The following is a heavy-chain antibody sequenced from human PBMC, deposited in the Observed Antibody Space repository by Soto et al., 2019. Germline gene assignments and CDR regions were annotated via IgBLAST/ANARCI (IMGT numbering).Heavy chain of an antibody. J-gene: IGHJ4*02. CDR2: ISSSSSTI. CDR1: GFTFSSYS. D-gene: IGHD3-22*01. CDR3: ARETYYYDSSGYYRVPYYFDY. V-gene: IGHV3-48*02. Sequence: PGGSLRLSCAASGFTFSSYSMNWVRQAPGKGLEWVSYISSSSSTIYYADSVKGRFTISRDNAKSSLYLQMNSLRDEDTAVYYCARETYYYDSSGYYRVPYYFDYWGQGTLVTVSS.